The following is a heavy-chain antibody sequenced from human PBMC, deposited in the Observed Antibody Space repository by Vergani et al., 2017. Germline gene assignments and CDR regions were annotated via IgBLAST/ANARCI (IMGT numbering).Heavy chain of an antibody. J-gene: IGHJ4*02. CDR1: GFTFSSYS. D-gene: IGHD5-12*01. Sequence: EVQLVESGGGLVKPGGSLRLSCAASGFTFSSYSMNWVRQAPGKGLEWVSSISSSSSYIYYADSVKGRFTISRDNAKNSLYLQMNSLRAEDTAVSYCARVVEFKMGYDYFDYWGQGTLVTVSS. CDR2: ISSSSSYI. V-gene: IGHV3-21*01. CDR3: ARVVEFKMGYDYFDY.